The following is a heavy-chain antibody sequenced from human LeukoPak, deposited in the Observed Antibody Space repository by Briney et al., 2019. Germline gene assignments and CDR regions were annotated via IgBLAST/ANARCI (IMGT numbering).Heavy chain of an antibody. D-gene: IGHD3-16*02. CDR1: GFTFSSYG. CDR2: ISYDGSNK. CDR3: ASTGPGELAYSFDY. J-gene: IGHJ4*02. V-gene: IGHV3-30*03. Sequence: GGSLRLSCAASGFTFSSYGMHWVRQAPGKGLEWVAVISYDGSNKYYADSVKGRFTISRDNSKNTLYLQMNSLRAEDTAVYYCASTGPGELAYSFDYWGQGTLVTVSS.